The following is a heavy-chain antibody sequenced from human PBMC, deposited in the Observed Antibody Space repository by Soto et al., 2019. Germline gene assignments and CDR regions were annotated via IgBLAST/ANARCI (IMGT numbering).Heavy chain of an antibody. V-gene: IGHV3-48*01. J-gene: IGHJ4*02. Sequence: EVQLVESGGGLVQPGGSLRLSCAASGFTFSSYGMNWVRQAPGKGQEWISYISSRGTTISYADSVKGRFTISRANAKDSLFLPISGLRAEDTAVYYCARMDYCSNNSWYFGGSDYWGQGTLVAVPS. CDR1: GFTFSSYG. CDR2: ISSRGTTI. CDR3: ARMDYCSNNSWYFGGSDY. D-gene: IGHD2-2*01.